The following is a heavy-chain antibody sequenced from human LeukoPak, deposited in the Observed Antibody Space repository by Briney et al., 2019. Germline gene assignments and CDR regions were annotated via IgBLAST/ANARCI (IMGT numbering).Heavy chain of an antibody. Sequence: SETLSLTCTVSGGSISSSSYYWGWIRQPPGKGLEWIGSIYYSGSTYYNPSLKSRVTISVDTSKNQFSLKLSSVTAADTAVYYCARSELVRREDRYCSGGSCYHLDYFDYWGQGTLVTVSP. J-gene: IGHJ4*02. CDR3: ARSELVRREDRYCSGGSCYHLDYFDY. CDR1: GGSISSSSYY. V-gene: IGHV4-39*01. D-gene: IGHD2-15*01. CDR2: IYYSGST.